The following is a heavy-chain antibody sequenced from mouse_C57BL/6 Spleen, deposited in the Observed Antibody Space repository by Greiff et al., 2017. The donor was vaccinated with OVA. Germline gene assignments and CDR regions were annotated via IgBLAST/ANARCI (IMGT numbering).Heavy chain of an antibody. Sequence: DVKLVESGGGLVKPGGSLKLSCAASGFTFSSYAMSWVRQTPEKRLEWVATISDGGSYTYYPDNVKGRFTISRDNAKNNLYLQMSHLKSEDTAMYYCARDDYGSSLYYYAMDYWGQGTSVTVSS. CDR3: ARDDYGSSLYYYAMDY. J-gene: IGHJ4*01. CDR1: GFTFSSYA. V-gene: IGHV5-4*01. CDR2: ISDGGSYT. D-gene: IGHD1-1*01.